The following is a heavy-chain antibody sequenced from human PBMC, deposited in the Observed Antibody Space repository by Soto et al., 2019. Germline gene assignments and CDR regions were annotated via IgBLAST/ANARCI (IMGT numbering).Heavy chain of an antibody. J-gene: IGHJ4*02. V-gene: IGHV1-2*02. CDR3: ARTRATLVTLFDS. CDR2: LNPNTSGT. CDR1: GYIFTDYY. D-gene: IGHD2-21*02. Sequence: GASVKVSCKTTGYIFTDYYIHWVRQAPGQGLEWLGWLNPNTSGTSYSQKFQGRVTMTRDTSINTAYMTLTWLTSDDTAVYYCARTRATLVTLFDSWGQGTLVTVSS.